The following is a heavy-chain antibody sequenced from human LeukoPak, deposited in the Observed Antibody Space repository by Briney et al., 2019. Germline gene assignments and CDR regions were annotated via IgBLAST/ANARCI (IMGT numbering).Heavy chain of an antibody. CDR1: GYSFTSHW. D-gene: IGHD2-15*01. CDR2: IYPSDSDT. Sequence: GESLKISCQGSGYSFTSHWIGWVRQMPGKGLEWMGIIYPSDSDTKYSQSFQGRVTISVDKSISTAYLQWSSLKASDTAMYYCARHFRGVVPDYWGQGTLVTVSS. CDR3: ARHFRGVVPDY. J-gene: IGHJ4*02. V-gene: IGHV5-51*01.